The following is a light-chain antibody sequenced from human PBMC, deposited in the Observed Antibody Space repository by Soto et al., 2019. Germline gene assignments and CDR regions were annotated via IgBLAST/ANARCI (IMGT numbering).Light chain of an antibody. Sequence: QSVLTQPASVSGSPGQSITISCTGTSSDVGAYNFVSWYQQHPGKAPKLIIHEVSNRPSGVSNRFSGSKSGNTASLTISGLQAEDEAEYYSSSHGGSNTFYVFGSRTKVTVL. J-gene: IGLJ1*01. CDR3: SSHGGSNTFYV. V-gene: IGLV2-14*01. CDR2: EVS. CDR1: SSDVGAYNF.